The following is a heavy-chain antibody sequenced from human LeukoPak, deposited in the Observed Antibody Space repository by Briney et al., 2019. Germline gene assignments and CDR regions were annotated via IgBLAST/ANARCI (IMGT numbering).Heavy chain of an antibody. CDR1: GFTFDDYA. D-gene: IGHD3-10*01. CDR2: ISWNSGSI. CDR3: AKEVYGSGSYYRDYYYYGMDV. V-gene: IGHV3-9*01. Sequence: GRSLRLSCAASGFTFDDYAMHWVRQAPGKGLEWVSGISWNSGSIGYADSVKGRFTISRDNAKNSLYLQMNSLRAEDTALYYCAKEVYGSGSYYRDYYYYGMDVWGQGTTVTVSS. J-gene: IGHJ6*02.